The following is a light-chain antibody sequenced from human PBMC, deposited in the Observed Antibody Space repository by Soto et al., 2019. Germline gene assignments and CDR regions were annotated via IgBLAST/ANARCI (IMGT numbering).Light chain of an antibody. CDR2: DAS. CDR1: ESTSGY. Sequence: EIVLTQSPATLSFSPGARATLSCRASESTSGYLAWYQQKPGQAPRLLIYDASNRATGIPARFSGSGSGTDFTLTISSLEPEDFAVYYCQQRSNIFGPGTKVDIK. J-gene: IGKJ3*01. CDR3: QQRSNI. V-gene: IGKV3-11*01.